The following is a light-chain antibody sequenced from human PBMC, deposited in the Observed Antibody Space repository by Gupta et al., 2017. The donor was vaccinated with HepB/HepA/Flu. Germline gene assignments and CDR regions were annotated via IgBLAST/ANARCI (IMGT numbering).Light chain of an antibody. CDR2: DVA. CDR3: CSYGGTYALRV. Sequence: QSALTQPRSVSGSPGQSVTISCTGTSSDVGGYNYVSWYQQYPGKAPKLMIYDVAKRPSGVPDRFSGSKSGNTASLIISGLQTEDEADYYYCSYGGTYALRVFGGGTKLTVL. J-gene: IGLJ3*02. CDR1: SSDVGGYNY. V-gene: IGLV2-11*01.